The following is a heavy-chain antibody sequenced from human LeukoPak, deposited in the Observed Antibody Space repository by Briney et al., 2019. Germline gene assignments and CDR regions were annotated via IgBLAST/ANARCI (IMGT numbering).Heavy chain of an antibody. CDR2: IYYSGST. CDR1: GGSISSYY. V-gene: IGHV4-59*08. D-gene: IGHD6-13*01. Sequence: SETLSLTCTVSGGSISSYYWSWIRQPPGKGLEWIGYIYYSGSTNYNPSLKSRVTISVDTSKNQLSLKLSSVTAADTAVYYCARQSIAAADTHFDYWGQGTLVTVSS. CDR3: ARQSIAAADTHFDY. J-gene: IGHJ4*02.